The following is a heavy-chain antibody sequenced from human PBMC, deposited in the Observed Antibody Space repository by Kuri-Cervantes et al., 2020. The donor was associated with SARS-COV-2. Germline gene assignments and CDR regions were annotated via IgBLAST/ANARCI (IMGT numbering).Heavy chain of an antibody. CDR1: GGSIGSGDYS. J-gene: IGHJ4*02. CDR3: ARGGVYGDFSAY. CDR2: IYYTGST. V-gene: IGHV4-30-4*08. Sequence: SETLSLTCSVSGGSIGSGDYSCFWIRQPPGGGLEWIGYIYYTGSTYYNPSLKSRVTISVDTSKNQFSLKLSPVTAADTAVYYCARGGVYGDFSAYWGQGTLVTVSS. D-gene: IGHD4-17*01.